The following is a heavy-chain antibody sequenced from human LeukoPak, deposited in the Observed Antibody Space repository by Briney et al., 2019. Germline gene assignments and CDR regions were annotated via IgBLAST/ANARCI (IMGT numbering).Heavy chain of an antibody. V-gene: IGHV3-21*01. CDR1: GFTFSSYS. Sequence: GGSLRLSCAASGFTFSSYSKNWVRQAPGKGLEWVSSISSSSSYIYYADSVKGRFTISRDNAKNSLYLQMNSLRAEDTAVYYCARGGGYYDSSGYPDYWGQGTLVTVSS. D-gene: IGHD3-22*01. CDR2: ISSSSSYI. CDR3: ARGGGYYDSSGYPDY. J-gene: IGHJ4*02.